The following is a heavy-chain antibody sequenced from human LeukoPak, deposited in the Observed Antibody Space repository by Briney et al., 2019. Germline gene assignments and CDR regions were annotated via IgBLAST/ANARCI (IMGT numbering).Heavy chain of an antibody. CDR3: ATSPRIVVPAARRGFDY. V-gene: IGHV1-24*01. J-gene: IGHJ4*02. Sequence: ASVKVSCKVSGYTLTELSMHWVRQAPGKGLGWMGGFDPEDGETIYAQKFQGRVTMTEDTSTDTAYMELSSLRSEDTAVYYCATSPRIVVPAARRGFDYWGQGTLVTVSS. D-gene: IGHD2-2*01. CDR1: GYTLTELS. CDR2: FDPEDGET.